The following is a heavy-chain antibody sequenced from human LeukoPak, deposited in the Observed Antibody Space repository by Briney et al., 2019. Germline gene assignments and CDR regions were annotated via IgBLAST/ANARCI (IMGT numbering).Heavy chain of an antibody. V-gene: IGHV1-3*01. CDR2: INAGNGNT. CDR1: GYTFTSYA. CDR3: ARDNTDQLLFFYYYYYGMDV. J-gene: IGHJ6*02. D-gene: IGHD2-2*01. Sequence: GASVKVSCKASGYTFTSYAMHWVRQAPGQRLEWMGWINAGNGNTKYSQKFQGRVAITRDTSASTAYMELRSLRSDDTAVYYCARDNTDQLLFFYYYYYGMDVWGQGTTVTVSS.